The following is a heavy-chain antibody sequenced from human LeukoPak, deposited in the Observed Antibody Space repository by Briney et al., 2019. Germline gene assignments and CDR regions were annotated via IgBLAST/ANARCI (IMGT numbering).Heavy chain of an antibody. CDR3: ARAYSYGYVGYFDY. Sequence: ASVKVSCKASGYTFTSYGISWVRQAPGQGVEWMGWISAYNGNTNYAQKLQGRVTMTTDTSTSTAYMELRSLRSDDTAVYYCARAYSYGYVGYFDYWGQGTLVTVSS. CDR1: GYTFTSYG. V-gene: IGHV1-18*01. D-gene: IGHD5-18*01. J-gene: IGHJ4*02. CDR2: ISAYNGNT.